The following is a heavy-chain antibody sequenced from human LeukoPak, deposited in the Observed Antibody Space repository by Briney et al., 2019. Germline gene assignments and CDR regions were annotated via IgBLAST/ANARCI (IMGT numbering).Heavy chain of an antibody. D-gene: IGHD4-23*01. J-gene: IGHJ4*02. V-gene: IGHV3-30*04. CDR2: ISYDGSNK. CDR1: GFTFSSYA. Sequence: GGSLRLSCAASGFTFSSYAMHWVRQAPGKGLEWVAVISYDGSNKYYADTVKGRFTISRDNSKNTLYLQLNSLRAEDTAVYYCGRDLAARDYGGVDYWGQRTLVTVSS. CDR3: GRDLAARDYGGVDY.